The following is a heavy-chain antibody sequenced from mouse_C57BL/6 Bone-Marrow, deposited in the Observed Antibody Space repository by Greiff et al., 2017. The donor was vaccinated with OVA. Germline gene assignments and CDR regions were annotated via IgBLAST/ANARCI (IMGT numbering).Heavy chain of an antibody. J-gene: IGHJ4*01. V-gene: IGHV10-3*01. Sequence: EVKLVESGGGLVQPKGSLKLSCAASGFTFNTYAMHWVRQAPGKGLEWVARIRSKSSNYATYYADSVKDRFTISRDDSQSMLYLQMNNLKTEDTAMYYCVREGNGYYVFPNYYAMDYWGQGTSVTVSS. CDR2: IRSKSSNYAT. CDR3: VREGNGYYVFPNYYAMDY. CDR1: GFTFNTYA. D-gene: IGHD2-3*01.